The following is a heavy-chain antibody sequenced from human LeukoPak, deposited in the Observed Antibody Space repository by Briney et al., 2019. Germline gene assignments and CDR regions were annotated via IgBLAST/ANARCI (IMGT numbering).Heavy chain of an antibody. CDR2: TKSKTDGGTT. CDR1: GLTFRNAW. CDR3: TAVQSYCYDSSGYYIIDY. V-gene: IGHV3-15*01. J-gene: IGHJ4*02. D-gene: IGHD3-22*01. Sequence: GGSLRLSCAASGLTFRNAWMSWVRQAPGQGLEWVGRTKSKTDGGTTDYAAPVKGRFTISRDDSKNSLYMQMKSLKTQDTAMYSCTAVQSYCYDSSGYYIIDYWGQGTLVTVSS.